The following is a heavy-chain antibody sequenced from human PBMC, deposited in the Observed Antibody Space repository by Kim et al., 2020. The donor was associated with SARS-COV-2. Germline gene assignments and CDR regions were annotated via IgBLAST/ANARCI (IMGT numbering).Heavy chain of an antibody. Sequence: SDNSYVDSVKGRFTISRDNAKKSLYLQMNSLRAEDTAVYYCARERGWYDDWGQGTLVTVSS. J-gene: IGHJ5*02. CDR2: SDN. V-gene: IGHV3-7*03. CDR3: ARERGWYDD.